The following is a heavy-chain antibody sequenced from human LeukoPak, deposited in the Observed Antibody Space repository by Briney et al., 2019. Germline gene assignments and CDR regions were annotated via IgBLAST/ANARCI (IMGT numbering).Heavy chain of an antibody. CDR3: AKPHFDY. V-gene: IGHV3-21*06. J-gene: IGHJ4*02. CDR2: ISTSSSYI. CDR1: GFIFSRYS. Sequence: GGSLRLSCEASGFIFSRYSMNWVRQAPGKGLEWVSSISTSSSYIYYADSVKGRFTISRDNAKNSLYLQMNSLRAEDTAVYYCAKPHFDYWGQGALVTVSS.